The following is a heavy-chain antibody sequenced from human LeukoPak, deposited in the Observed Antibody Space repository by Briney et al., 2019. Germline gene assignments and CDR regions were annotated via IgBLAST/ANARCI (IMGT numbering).Heavy chain of an antibody. D-gene: IGHD3-10*01. CDR2: ISAYNGNT. J-gene: IGHJ4*02. CDR1: GYTFTSYG. CDR3: ARDGSGSGRPYYGY. Sequence: GASVKVSCKASGYTFTSYGISWVRQAPGQGLEWMGWISAYNGNTNYAQKLQGRVTMTTDTSTSTAYMGLRSLRSDDTAVYYCARDGSGSGRPYYGYWGQGTLVTVSS. V-gene: IGHV1-18*01.